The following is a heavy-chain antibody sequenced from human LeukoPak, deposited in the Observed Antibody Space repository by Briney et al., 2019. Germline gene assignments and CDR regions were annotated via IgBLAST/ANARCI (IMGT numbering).Heavy chain of an antibody. J-gene: IGHJ4*02. V-gene: IGHV3-7*04. CDR1: GFAFSSYW. Sequence: GGSLRLSCAASGFAFSSYWMRWVRQAPGKGLEWVANIKDDGSGKYYVDSVKGRFTISRDNAKNSLYLQMNSLRAEDTAVYYCARRGVGSGWHYWGQGTLVTVSS. CDR3: ARRGVGSGWHY. D-gene: IGHD6-19*01. CDR2: IKDDGSGK.